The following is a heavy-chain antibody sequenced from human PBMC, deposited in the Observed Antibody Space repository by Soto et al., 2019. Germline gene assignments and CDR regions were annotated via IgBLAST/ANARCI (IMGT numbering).Heavy chain of an antibody. J-gene: IGHJ6*02. CDR1: GGTFSSYA. Sequence: GASVKVSCKASGGTFSSYAISWVRQAPGQGLEWMGGIIPIFGTANYAQKCQGRVTITADESTCTAYMELSSLRSEDTAVYYCATNLAIVGVLLRPRLIYGMDVWGQGTTVTVSS. CDR3: ATNLAIVGVLLRPRLIYGMDV. CDR2: IIPIFGTA. V-gene: IGHV1-69*13. D-gene: IGHD3-22*01.